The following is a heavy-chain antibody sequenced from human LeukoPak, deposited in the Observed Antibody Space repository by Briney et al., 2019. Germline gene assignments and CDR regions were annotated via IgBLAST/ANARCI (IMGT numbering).Heavy chain of an antibody. D-gene: IGHD2-2*01. CDR2: IYHSGST. CDR3: AREVFSTTRYAFDI. J-gene: IGHJ3*02. V-gene: IGHV4-59*12. Sequence: SETLSLTCTVSGGSISSYSWSWIRQPPGKGLEWIGYIYHSGSTNYNPSLKSRVTISVDKSKNQFSLKLSSVTAADTAVYYCAREVFSTTRYAFDIWGQGTMVTVSS. CDR1: GGSISSYS.